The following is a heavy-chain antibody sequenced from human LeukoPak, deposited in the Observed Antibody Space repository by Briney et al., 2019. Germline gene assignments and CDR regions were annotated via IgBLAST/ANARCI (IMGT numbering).Heavy chain of an antibody. D-gene: IGHD3-10*01. CDR3: ARDKGGMVPFDH. Sequence: GGSLRLSCAASGFTFSTYVIYWVRQAPGKGLEWVAVISYDGSNKYYADSVKGRFTIARDDSKNLLYLQMNSLRPEDTAMYFCARDKGGMVPFDHWGQGTLVTVSS. CDR2: ISYDGSNK. V-gene: IGHV3-30*04. J-gene: IGHJ4*02. CDR1: GFTFSTYV.